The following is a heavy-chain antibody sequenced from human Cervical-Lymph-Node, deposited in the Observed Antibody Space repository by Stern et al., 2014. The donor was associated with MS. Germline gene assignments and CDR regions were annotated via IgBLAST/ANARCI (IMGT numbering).Heavy chain of an antibody. CDR2: IKQDGSER. V-gene: IGHV3-7*01. CDR3: ARAITSPLCY. Sequence: VQLVESGGGLVQPGGSLRLSCTGSGFTFGSYWMTWVRQAPGKGLEWVANIKQDGSERYYVDSVEGRFTISRDNAKNSVYLQMNTLRAEDTAVYYCARAITSPLCYWGQGTLVTVSS. CDR1: GFTFGSYW. J-gene: IGHJ4*02.